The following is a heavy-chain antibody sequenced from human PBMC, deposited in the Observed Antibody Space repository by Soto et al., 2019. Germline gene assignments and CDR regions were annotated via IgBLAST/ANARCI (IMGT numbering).Heavy chain of an antibody. Sequence: QVQLQESGPGLVKPSETLSLTCTVSSDSITNYYWSWIRQSPGKGLEWIGYIHDSGRSNYNPSLKGRVKISVDTSKKQFSLKLNSGTAADRAVYYCARVGGTRGWYWGQGTLVTVSS. CDR3: ARVGGTRGWY. V-gene: IGHV4-59*01. D-gene: IGHD2-15*01. J-gene: IGHJ4*02. CDR2: IHDSGRS. CDR1: SDSITNYY.